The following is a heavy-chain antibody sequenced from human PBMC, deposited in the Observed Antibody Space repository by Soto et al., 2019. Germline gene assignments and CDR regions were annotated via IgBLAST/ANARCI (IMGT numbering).Heavy chain of an antibody. Sequence: GESLKISCAASGFTFSSYEMNWVRQAPGKGLEWVSYISSSGSTIYYADSVKGRFTISRDNAKNSLYLQMNSLRAEDTAVYYCARARIISIAVAGPPFSDYWGQGTLVTVSS. CDR3: ARARIISIAVAGPPFSDY. V-gene: IGHV3-48*03. D-gene: IGHD6-19*01. J-gene: IGHJ4*02. CDR1: GFTFSSYE. CDR2: ISSSGSTI.